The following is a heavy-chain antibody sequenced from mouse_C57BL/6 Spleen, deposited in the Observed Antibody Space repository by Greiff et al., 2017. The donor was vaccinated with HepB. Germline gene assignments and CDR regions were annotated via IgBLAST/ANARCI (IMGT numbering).Heavy chain of an antibody. Sequence: QVQLQQPGAELVKPGASVKLSCKASGYTFTSYWMQWVKQRPGQGLEWIGEIAPSDSYTNYNQKFKGKATLTVDTSSSTAYMQLSSLTSEDSAVYYCARWDYYAMDYWGQGTSVTVSS. CDR2: IAPSDSYT. J-gene: IGHJ4*01. CDR3: ARWDYYAMDY. CDR1: GYTFTSYW. V-gene: IGHV1-50*01.